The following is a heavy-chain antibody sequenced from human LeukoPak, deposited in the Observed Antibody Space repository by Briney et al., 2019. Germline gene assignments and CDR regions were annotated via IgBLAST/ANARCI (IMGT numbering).Heavy chain of an antibody. V-gene: IGHV4-39*01. J-gene: IGHJ2*01. CDR3: ARPEATVGGYFDL. Sequence: PSETLSLTCTVSGGSISSSSYYWGWIRQPPGKGLEWNGSIYYSGSTYYNPSLKSRVTISVDTSKNQFSLKLSSVAAADAAVYYCARPEATVGGYFDLWGGGTLLAVSS. CDR2: IYYSGST. CDR1: GGSISSSSYY. D-gene: IGHD4-23*01.